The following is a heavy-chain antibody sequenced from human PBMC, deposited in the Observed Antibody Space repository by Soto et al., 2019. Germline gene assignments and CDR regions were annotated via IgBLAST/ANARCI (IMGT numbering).Heavy chain of an antibody. D-gene: IGHD3-16*01. CDR3: ARGWRFGDWGSFSLDY. V-gene: IGHV4-34*02. CDR2: SNDGGST. J-gene: IGHJ4*01. Sequence: QVQLQQWGAGLLKPSETLSLTCAVYGGSFSGYYWTWFRQPPGKWLGWIGESNDGGSTNYNPSLKSRVTISVDTSKNQFSLKLNSVTAADTAVYYCARGWRFGDWGSFSLDYWGRGILATVSS. CDR1: GGSFSGYY.